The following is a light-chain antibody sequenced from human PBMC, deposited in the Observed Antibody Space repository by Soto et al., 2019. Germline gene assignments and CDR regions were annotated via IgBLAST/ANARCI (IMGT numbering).Light chain of an antibody. CDR1: SSDVGGYNY. V-gene: IGLV2-14*03. J-gene: IGLJ3*02. Sequence: QSVLTQPASVSGSPGQSITISCTGTSSDVGGYNYVSWYQQHPDKAPKLIIFAVTNRPSGVSNRFSGSKSGNTAFLTISGLQAEDEADYYCSSYTSSTTVLFGGGTKLTVL. CDR3: SSYTSSTTVL. CDR2: AVT.